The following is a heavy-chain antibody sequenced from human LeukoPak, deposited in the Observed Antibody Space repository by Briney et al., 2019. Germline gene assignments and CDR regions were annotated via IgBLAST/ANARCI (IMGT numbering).Heavy chain of an antibody. J-gene: IGHJ3*02. CDR2: INHSGST. D-gene: IGHD3-22*01. CDR1: GGSFSGYY. CDR3: ARLGKYYDSSGYWIVDAFDI. V-gene: IGHV4-34*01. Sequence: PSETLSLTCAVYGGSFSGYYWSWIRQPPGKGLEWIGEINHSGSTNYNPSLKSRVTISVDTSKNQFSLKLSSVTAAHTAVYYCARLGKYYDSSGYWIVDAFDIWGQGTMVTVSS.